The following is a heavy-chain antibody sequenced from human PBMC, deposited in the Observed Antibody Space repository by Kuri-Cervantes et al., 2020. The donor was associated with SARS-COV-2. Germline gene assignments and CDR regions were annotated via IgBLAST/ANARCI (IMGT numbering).Heavy chain of an antibody. CDR2: IYYSGCT. J-gene: IGHJ6*03. CDR1: GGSISSYY. V-gene: IGHV4-59*01. Sequence: SETLSLTCTVSGGSISSYYWSWIRQPPGKGLEWIGYIYYSGCTNYNPSLKSRVTISVDTSKNQFSLKLSSVTAADTAVYYCASTPGYCSSTSCYFDYYYYMDVWGKGTTVTVSS. D-gene: IGHD2-2*01. CDR3: ASTPGYCSSTSCYFDYYYYMDV.